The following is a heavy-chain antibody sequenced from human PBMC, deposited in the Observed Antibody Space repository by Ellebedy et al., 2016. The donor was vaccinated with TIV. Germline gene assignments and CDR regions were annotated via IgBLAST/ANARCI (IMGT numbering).Heavy chain of an antibody. D-gene: IGHD6-13*01. CDR3: ARGLKYSSSWYDY. J-gene: IGHJ4*02. CDR2: IYSSGST. Sequence: MPSETLSLTCTVSGGYISNYYWSWIRQSPGKGLEWIGYIYSSGSTNYNPSLKSRVTISVDTSKNQFSLKLSSVTAADTAVYYCARGLKYSSSWYDYWGQGTLVTVSS. CDR1: GGYISNYY. V-gene: IGHV4-59*12.